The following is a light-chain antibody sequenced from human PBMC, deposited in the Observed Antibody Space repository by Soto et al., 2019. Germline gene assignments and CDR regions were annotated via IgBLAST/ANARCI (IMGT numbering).Light chain of an antibody. Sequence: IQVTQSPSSLSASVGDRVTITCRASQGITSYLAWYQQKPGKAPKLLIYAASALQTGVSSRFSGSGSGTEFTLTIGSLQPDDFATYYCQQYNGTFGQGTKVDIK. CDR1: QGITSY. CDR3: QQYNGT. CDR2: AAS. V-gene: IGKV1-9*01. J-gene: IGKJ1*01.